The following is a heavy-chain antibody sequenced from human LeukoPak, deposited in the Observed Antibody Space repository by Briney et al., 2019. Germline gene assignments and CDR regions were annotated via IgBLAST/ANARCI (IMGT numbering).Heavy chain of an antibody. J-gene: IGHJ4*02. V-gene: IGHV3-7*01. CDR1: GFTFTGYW. D-gene: IGHD3-10*01. CDR3: ARGRDHDN. Sequence: GGSPRLSCAASGFTFTGYWMTWARQAPGKGLEWVAAIKQDGTEKYYVDSVNGRFTISRDNANNALYLQMNSLRAEDTAVYYCARGRDHDNWGQGALVTVSS. CDR2: IKQDGTEK.